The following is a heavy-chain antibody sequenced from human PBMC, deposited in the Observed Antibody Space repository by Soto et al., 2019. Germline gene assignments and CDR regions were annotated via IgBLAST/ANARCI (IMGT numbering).Heavy chain of an antibody. D-gene: IGHD5-12*01. J-gene: IGHJ6*02. CDR2: ISGSGGST. CDR3: EKDPARLVGIYGMDV. CDR1: GFTFSSCA. Sequence: HPGGSLRLSCAASGFTFSSCAMSWVRQAPGKGLEWVSGISGSGGSTYYADSVKGRFTISRDNSKNTLYLQMNSLRAEDTAVYYCEKDPARLVGIYGMDVWGQGTTVTVSS. V-gene: IGHV3-23*01.